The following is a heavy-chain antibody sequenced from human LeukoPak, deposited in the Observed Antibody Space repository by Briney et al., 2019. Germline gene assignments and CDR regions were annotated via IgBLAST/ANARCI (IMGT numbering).Heavy chain of an antibody. V-gene: IGHV4-34*01. D-gene: IGHD3-10*01. Sequence: RPSETLSLTCAVYGGSFSGYYWSWIRQPPGKGLEWIGEINHSGSTNYNPSLKSRVTISVDTSKNQFSLKLSSVIAADTAVYYCARGDGGLLWFGELFDPWGQGTLVTVSS. J-gene: IGHJ5*02. CDR3: ARGDGGLLWFGELFDP. CDR2: INHSGST. CDR1: GGSFSGYY.